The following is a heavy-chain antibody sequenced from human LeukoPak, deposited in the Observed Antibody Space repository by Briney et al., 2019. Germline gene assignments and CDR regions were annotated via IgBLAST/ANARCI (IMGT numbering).Heavy chain of an antibody. D-gene: IGHD4-17*01. CDR2: IYYSGST. J-gene: IGHJ3*02. CDR1: GGSISSYY. CDR3: ARDDYGDYVQAFDI. V-gene: IGHV4-59*01. Sequence: SETLSLTCTVSGGSISSYYWSWIRQPPGKGLEWIGYIYYSGSTNYNPSFKSRVTISVDTSKNQFSLKLSSVTAADTAVYYCARDDYGDYVQAFDIWGQGTMVTVSS.